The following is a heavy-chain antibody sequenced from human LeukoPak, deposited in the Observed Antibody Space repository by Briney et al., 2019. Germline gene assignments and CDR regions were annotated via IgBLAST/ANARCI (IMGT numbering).Heavy chain of an antibody. CDR3: ARDTFYFDY. CDR1: GFTFSDYY. D-gene: IGHD3-16*01. CDR2: IKQDGSEK. Sequence: GGSLRLSCAASGFTFSDYYMSWVRQAPGKGLEWVANIKQDGSEKYYVDSVKGRFTISRDNAKNSLYLQMNSLRAEDTAVYYCARDTFYFDYWGQGTLVTVSS. J-gene: IGHJ4*02. V-gene: IGHV3-7*01.